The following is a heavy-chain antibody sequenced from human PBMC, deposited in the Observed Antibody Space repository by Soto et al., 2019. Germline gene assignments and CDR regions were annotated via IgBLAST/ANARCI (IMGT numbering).Heavy chain of an antibody. CDR1: GYSFTSYW. CDR3: ARPPYSGSYYYFDH. V-gene: IGHV5-51*01. D-gene: IGHD1-26*01. CDR2: IYPSDSDT. Sequence: PGESLKISCKGSGYSFTSYWNGWVRQMPGKGLEWMGIIYPSDSDTKYSPSFQGQVTISADKSINTAYLQWSGLKASDTAMYYCARPPYSGSYYYFDHWGQGTLVTVSS. J-gene: IGHJ4*02.